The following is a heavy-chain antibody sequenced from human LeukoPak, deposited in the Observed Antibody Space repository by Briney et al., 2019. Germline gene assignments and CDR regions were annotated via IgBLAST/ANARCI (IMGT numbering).Heavy chain of an antibody. CDR1: GFTFSSYA. D-gene: IGHD6-19*01. CDR3: AKLGIAVAGTSPFDY. V-gene: IGHV3-23*01. Sequence: GGSLRLSCAASGFTFSSYAMSWVRQAPGKGLEWVSAVCGSGGSTYYAASMNGRPTTYREHSNHTIYMQMDSLRAEDTAVYYCAKLGIAVAGTSPFDYWGQGTLVTVSS. J-gene: IGHJ4*02. CDR2: VCGSGGST.